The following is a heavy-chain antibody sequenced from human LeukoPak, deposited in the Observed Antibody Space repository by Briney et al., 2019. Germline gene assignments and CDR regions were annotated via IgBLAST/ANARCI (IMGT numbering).Heavy chain of an antibody. V-gene: IGHV1-18*01. CDR1: GYTFTSYG. D-gene: IGHD2-21*02. CDR3: ARDCGGDCYQNWFDP. J-gene: IGHJ5*02. Sequence: ASVKVSCKASGYTFTSYGISRVRQAPGQGLEWMGWISAYNGNTNYAQKLQGRVTMTTDTSTSTAYMELRSLRSDDTAVYYCARDCGGDCYQNWFDPWGQGTLVTVSS. CDR2: ISAYNGNT.